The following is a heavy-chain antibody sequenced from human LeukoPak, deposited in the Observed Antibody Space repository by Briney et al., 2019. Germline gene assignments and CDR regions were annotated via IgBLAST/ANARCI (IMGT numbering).Heavy chain of an antibody. CDR2: ISGDSNYI. CDR1: GFTFSRYS. Sequence: GGSLRLSCAASGFTFSRYSMSWVRQAPGKGLEWVSSISGDSNYIYYADSVEGRFTISRDNAKNSPYLQMNSLRAEDTAVYYCANHLACGSTSCPPFDYWGQGTLVTVSS. D-gene: IGHD2-2*01. V-gene: IGHV3-21*01. CDR3: ANHLACGSTSCPPFDY. J-gene: IGHJ4*02.